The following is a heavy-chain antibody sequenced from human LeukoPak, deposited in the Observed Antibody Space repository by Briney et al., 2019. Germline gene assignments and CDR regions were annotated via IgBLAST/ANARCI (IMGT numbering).Heavy chain of an antibody. J-gene: IGHJ4*02. CDR1: GGSLSSYY. CDR3: ARNSGGWHDFDY. Sequence: SETLSLTCTVSGGSLSSYYWSWIRQPPGKGLEWIGYIYSSGTTNYNPSLKSRVTMSVDTSKNQFSLKLSSVTAADTAVYYCARNSGGWHDFDYWGQGTLVTVSS. D-gene: IGHD6-19*01. V-gene: IGHV4-59*01. CDR2: IYSSGTT.